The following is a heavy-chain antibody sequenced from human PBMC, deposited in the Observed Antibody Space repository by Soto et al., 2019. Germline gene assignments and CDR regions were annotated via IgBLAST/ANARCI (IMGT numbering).Heavy chain of an antibody. CDR3: AEDPPTFSLYLQDWFDP. J-gene: IGHJ5*02. CDR1: GFTFSSYA. D-gene: IGHD2-15*01. Sequence: GGSLRLSCAASGFTFSSYAMSWVRQAPGKGLEWVSAISGSGGSTYYADSVKGRFTISRDNSNNTLYQQMNSLRAEDTAVYYCAEDPPTFSLYLQDWFDPWGQGTLVTVSS. CDR2: ISGSGGST. V-gene: IGHV3-23*01.